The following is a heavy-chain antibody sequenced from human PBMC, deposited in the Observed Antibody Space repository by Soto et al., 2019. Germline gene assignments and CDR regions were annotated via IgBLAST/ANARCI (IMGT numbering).Heavy chain of an antibody. CDR3: ARDSPIGSTFSGYDAIDY. V-gene: IGHV1-69*08. D-gene: IGHD5-12*01. CDR1: GGTFSNDI. Sequence: QVQLVQSGAEVKKPGSSVKVSCKTSGGTFSNDIITWVRQAPGQGLEWMGRIIPLLDIANYAQKFQGRVTITADKTTSTAHMELNSLRSEDTALYYCARDSPIGSTFSGYDAIDYWGQGTLVTVSS. CDR2: IIPLLDIA. J-gene: IGHJ4*02.